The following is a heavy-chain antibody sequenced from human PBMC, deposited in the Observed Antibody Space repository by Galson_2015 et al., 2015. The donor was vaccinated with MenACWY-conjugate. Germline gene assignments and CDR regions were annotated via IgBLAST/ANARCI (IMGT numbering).Heavy chain of an antibody. D-gene: IGHD4-17*01. CDR2: ISGGGEST. J-gene: IGHJ4*02. V-gene: IGHV3-23*01. CDR1: GFTFSNHA. CDR3: AKDKNHGDYGDFDY. Sequence: GSLRLSCAASGFTFSNHAMSWVRQAPGKGLEWVSGISGGGESTYYADSVKGRFTISRDNSKKTLYLQMNSLRAEDTAVYYCAKDKNHGDYGDFDYWGQGTLVTVSS.